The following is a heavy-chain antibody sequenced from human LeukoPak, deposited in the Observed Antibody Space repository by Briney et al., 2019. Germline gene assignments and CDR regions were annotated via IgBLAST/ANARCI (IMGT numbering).Heavy chain of an antibody. D-gene: IGHD3-10*01. CDR1: GYTFTGYY. CDR2: INPNSGGT. CDR3: ARPVRSTMVRGVIMGGFDP. V-gene: IGHV1-2*02. J-gene: IGHJ5*02. Sequence: ASVKVSCKASGYTFTGYYMHWVRQAPGQGLEWMGWINPNSGGTNYAQKFQGRVTMTRDTSISAAYMELSRLRSDDTAVYYCARPVRSTMVRGVIMGGFDPWGQGILVTVSS.